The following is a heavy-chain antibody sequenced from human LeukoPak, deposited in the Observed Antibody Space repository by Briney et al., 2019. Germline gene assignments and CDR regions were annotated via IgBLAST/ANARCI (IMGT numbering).Heavy chain of an antibody. Sequence: ASVKVSCKVSGYTLTELSMHWVRQAPGKGLEWMGGFDPEDGETIYAQKFQGRVTMTEDTSTDTAYMELSSLRSEDTAVYYCATDPGIAAAGTWFDPWGQGTLVTVSS. CDR2: FDPEDGET. D-gene: IGHD6-13*01. J-gene: IGHJ5*02. CDR3: ATDPGIAAAGTWFDP. V-gene: IGHV1-24*01. CDR1: GYTLTELS.